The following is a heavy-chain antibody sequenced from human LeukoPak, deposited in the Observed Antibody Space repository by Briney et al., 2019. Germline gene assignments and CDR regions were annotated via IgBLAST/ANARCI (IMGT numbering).Heavy chain of an antibody. CDR1: GFTVSSNY. V-gene: IGHV3-53*01. Sequence: GGSLRLSCAASGFTVSSNYMSWVRQAPGKGLEWVSVIYSGGSTYYADSVKGRFTISRDNSKNTLYLQMNSLRAEDTAVYYCASSHCGGDCYSGNFDYWGLGTLVTVSS. D-gene: IGHD2-21*02. J-gene: IGHJ4*02. CDR2: IYSGGST. CDR3: ASSHCGGDCYSGNFDY.